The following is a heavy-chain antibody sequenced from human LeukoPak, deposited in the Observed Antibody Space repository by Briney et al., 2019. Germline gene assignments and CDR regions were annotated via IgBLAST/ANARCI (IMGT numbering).Heavy chain of an antibody. Sequence: GESLKISCQGSGYNFANDWIGWVRQMPGKGLEWIGIIYPGDSDTIYSPSFQGQVTISADKSISTAYLQWNSLKASDTAMYYCARHAVRDGYNRHNDYWGQGTLVTVSS. D-gene: IGHD5-24*01. CDR3: ARHAVRDGYNRHNDY. J-gene: IGHJ4*02. V-gene: IGHV5-51*01. CDR2: IYPGDSDT. CDR1: GYNFANDW.